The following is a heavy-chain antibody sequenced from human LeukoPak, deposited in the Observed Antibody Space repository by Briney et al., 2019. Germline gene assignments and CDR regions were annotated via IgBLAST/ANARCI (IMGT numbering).Heavy chain of an antibody. CDR2: ISSSGSTI. D-gene: IGHD3-22*01. J-gene: IGHJ6*02. CDR1: GFTFSDYY. Sequence: GGSLRLSSAASGFTFSDYYMSWIRQAPGKGLEWVSYISSSGSTIYYADSVKGRFTISRDNAKNSLYLQMNSLRAEDTAVYYCARGMDYYDSSGLYYYYGMDVWGQGTTVTVSS. CDR3: ARGMDYYDSSGLYYYYGMDV. V-gene: IGHV3-11*01.